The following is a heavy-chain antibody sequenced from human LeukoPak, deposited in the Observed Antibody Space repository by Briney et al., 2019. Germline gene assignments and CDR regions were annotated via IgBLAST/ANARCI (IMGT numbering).Heavy chain of an antibody. Sequence: PGGSLRLSCAASGFTFSNAWMSWVRQAPGKGLEWVGRIKSKTDGGTTDYAAPVKGRFTISRDDSKNTLYLQLNSLKTEDTAVYYCTTLFRSSWYPYWGQGTLVTVSS. CDR1: GFTFSNAW. D-gene: IGHD6-13*01. CDR3: TTLFRSSWYPY. J-gene: IGHJ4*02. CDR2: IKSKTDGGTT. V-gene: IGHV3-15*01.